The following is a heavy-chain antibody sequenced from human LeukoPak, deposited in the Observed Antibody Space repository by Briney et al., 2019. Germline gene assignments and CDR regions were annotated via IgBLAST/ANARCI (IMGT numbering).Heavy chain of an antibody. CDR2: IYYSGGT. CDR1: GGSISSSSYY. Sequence: PSETLSLTCTVSGGSISSSSYYWSWIRQPPGKGLEWIGFIYYSGGTNYNPSLKSRVTISVDTSKNQFSLKLSSVTAADTAVYYCARMYSNYFDYWGQGTLVTVSS. CDR3: ARMYSNYFDY. D-gene: IGHD4-11*01. V-gene: IGHV4-61*01. J-gene: IGHJ4*02.